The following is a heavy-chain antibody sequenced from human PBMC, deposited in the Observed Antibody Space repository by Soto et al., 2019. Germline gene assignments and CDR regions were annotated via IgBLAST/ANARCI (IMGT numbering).Heavy chain of an antibody. CDR3: ASNRALITAAGKSLDY. Sequence: GASVKVSCKASGHTFTGYYMHWVRQAPGQGLEWMGIINPSGGSTSYAQRFQGRLTMTRDTSTSTVHMELSSLRSEDTAMYYCASNRALITAAGKSLDYWGQGTLVTVSS. CDR1: GHTFTGYY. J-gene: IGHJ4*02. V-gene: IGHV1-46*03. CDR2: INPSGGST. D-gene: IGHD6-13*01.